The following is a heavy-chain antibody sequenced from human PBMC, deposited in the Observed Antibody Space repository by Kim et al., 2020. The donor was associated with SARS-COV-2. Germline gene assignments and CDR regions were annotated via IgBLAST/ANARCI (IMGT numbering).Heavy chain of an antibody. Sequence: YAQKCQGRVTMTRDTATSTVYMERSSLRAEDTAVYYCARDPDGYNSHFDYWGQGTLVTVSS. J-gene: IGHJ4*02. CDR3: ARDPDGYNSHFDY. V-gene: IGHV1-46*01. D-gene: IGHD5-12*01.